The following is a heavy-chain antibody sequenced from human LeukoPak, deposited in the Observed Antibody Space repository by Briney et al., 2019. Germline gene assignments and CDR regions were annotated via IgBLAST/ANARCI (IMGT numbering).Heavy chain of an antibody. CDR2: IRSKAYGGTT. CDR3: TREVIVATIWNSYYYYYYMDV. D-gene: IGHD5-12*01. Sequence: GGSLRLSCTASGFTFGDYAMSWVRQAPGKGLEWVGFIRSKAYGGTTEYAASVKGRFTISRDDSKSIAYLQMNSLKTEDTAVYYCTREVIVATIWNSYYYYYYMDVWGKGTTVTISS. V-gene: IGHV3-49*04. CDR1: GFTFGDYA. J-gene: IGHJ6*03.